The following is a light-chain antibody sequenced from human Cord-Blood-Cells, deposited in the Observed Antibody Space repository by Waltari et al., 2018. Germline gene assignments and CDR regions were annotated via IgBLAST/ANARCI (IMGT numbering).Light chain of an antibody. V-gene: IGLV2-11*01. CDR2: DVS. CDR1: SSDVGGYNY. Sequence: QSALTRPRSVSGSPGQSVTISCTGTSSDVGGYNYVSWYQQHPGKAPKLMIYDVSKRPSGVPDRFSGSKSGNTASLTISGLQAEDEADYYCCSYAGSDTYVFGTGTKVTVL. J-gene: IGLJ1*01. CDR3: CSYAGSDTYV.